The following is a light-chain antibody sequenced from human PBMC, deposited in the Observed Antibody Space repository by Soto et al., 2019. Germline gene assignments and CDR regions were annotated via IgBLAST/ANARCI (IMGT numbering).Light chain of an antibody. CDR3: QQHYITPIT. CDR1: QSVVYSAKNKNF. CDR2: WAY. V-gene: IGKV4-1*01. J-gene: IGKJ5*01. Sequence: DIVMTQSPYSLTSSRGELATIHCKSSQSVVYSAKNKNFLTWYQQKPGQPPKLLIYWAYTRESGVTDRFTGSGSGTDFTLTINSLQAEDVAVYYCQQHYITPITFGQGTRLEIK.